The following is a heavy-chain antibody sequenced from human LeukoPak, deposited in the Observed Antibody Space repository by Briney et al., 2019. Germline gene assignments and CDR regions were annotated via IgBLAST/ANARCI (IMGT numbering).Heavy chain of an antibody. D-gene: IGHD1-26*01. CDR2: ISGSGGST. V-gene: IGHV3-23*01. CDR3: AKDQLSVGATTFNFDY. CDR1: GFTFSSYA. J-gene: IGHJ4*02. Sequence: PGGSLRLSCAASGFTFSSYAMSWVRQAPGKGLEWVSVISGSGGSTYYADSVKGRFTISRDNSKNTLYLQMSSLRAEDTAVYYCAKDQLSVGATTFNFDYWGQGTLVTVSS.